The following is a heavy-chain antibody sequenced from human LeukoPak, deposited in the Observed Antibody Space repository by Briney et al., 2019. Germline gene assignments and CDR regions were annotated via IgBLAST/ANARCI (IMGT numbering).Heavy chain of an antibody. V-gene: IGHV3-7*01. CDR2: IKQDGSEK. CDR1: GFTFSSYW. Sequence: GGSLRLSCAASGFTFSSYWMSWVRQTPGKGLEWVANIKQDGSEKYYVDSVKGRFTISRDNAKNTLYLQMNTLRVEDTAVYYCTRDLMDYDVSTGLHHYYMDVWGQGTTVTVSS. J-gene: IGHJ6*02. D-gene: IGHD3-9*01. CDR3: TRDLMDYDVSTGLHHYYMDV.